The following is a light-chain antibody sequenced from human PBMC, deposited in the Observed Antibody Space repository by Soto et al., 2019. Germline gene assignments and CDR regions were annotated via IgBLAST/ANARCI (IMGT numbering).Light chain of an antibody. J-gene: IGLJ3*02. Sequence: QSVLTQPPSVSGAPGQRVTIFCTGSSSNIGAGYDVHWYQQLPGTAPKLLISGNTNRPSGVPDRFSGSMSGTSASLAITGLQAEDEADYYCQSYDSSLGGWVFGGGTKLTVL. CDR2: GNT. CDR3: QSYDSSLGGWV. CDR1: SSNIGAGYD. V-gene: IGLV1-40*01.